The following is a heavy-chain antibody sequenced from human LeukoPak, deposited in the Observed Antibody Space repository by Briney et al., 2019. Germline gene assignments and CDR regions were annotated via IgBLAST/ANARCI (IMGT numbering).Heavy chain of an antibody. V-gene: IGHV4-34*01. Sequence: PSETLSLTCAVYGGSFSGYYWSWIRQPPGKGLEWIGEINHSGSTNYNPSLESRVTISVDTSKNQFSLKLSSVTAADTAVYYCARSGDGYNLDYWGQGTLVTVSS. CDR2: INHSGST. CDR3: ARSGDGYNLDY. CDR1: GGSFSGYY. J-gene: IGHJ4*02. D-gene: IGHD5-12*01.